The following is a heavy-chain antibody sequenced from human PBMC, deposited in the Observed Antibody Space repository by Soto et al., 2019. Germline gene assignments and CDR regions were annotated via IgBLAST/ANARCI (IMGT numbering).Heavy chain of an antibody. CDR2: IYYSGST. D-gene: IGHD6-13*01. V-gene: IGHV4-31*03. J-gene: IGHJ6*02. Sequence: SETLYLTCTVSGGSISSGGYYWSWIRQHPGKGLEWIGYIYYSGSTYYNPSLKSRVTISVDTSKNQFSLKLSSVTAADTAVYYCARGYSSTHMDVWGQGTTVTVSS. CDR3: ARGYSSTHMDV. CDR1: GGSISSGGYY.